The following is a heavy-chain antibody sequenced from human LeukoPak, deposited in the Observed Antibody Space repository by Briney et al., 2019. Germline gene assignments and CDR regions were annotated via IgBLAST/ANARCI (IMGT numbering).Heavy chain of an antibody. CDR3: ARDKYYYDSSGYYYFDY. J-gene: IGHJ4*02. V-gene: IGHV4-34*01. CDR2: INDSEST. D-gene: IGHD3-22*01. Sequence: PSETLSLTCAVYGGSFSGYYWSWIRQPPGKGLEWIGEINDSESTNYNPSLKSRVTISVDTSKNQFSLKLSSVTAADTAVYYCARDKYYYDSSGYYYFDYWGQGTLVTVSS. CDR1: GGSFSGYY.